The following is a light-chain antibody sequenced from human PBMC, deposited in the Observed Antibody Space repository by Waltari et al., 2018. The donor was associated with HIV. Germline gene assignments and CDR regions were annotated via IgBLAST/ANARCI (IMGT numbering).Light chain of an antibody. J-gene: IGKJ2*01. V-gene: IGKV1-5*03. CDR2: KAS. CDR1: QSIYNW. Sequence: DIQVTQSPSTLSASVGDRITITCRTTQSIYNWLAWYQQKPGKAPKLLIYKASRLESGVPSRFSGGGSGTEFTLTISSLQPEDFATYYCLQYKSDYMYAFGLGTKLEIK. CDR3: LQYKSDYMYA.